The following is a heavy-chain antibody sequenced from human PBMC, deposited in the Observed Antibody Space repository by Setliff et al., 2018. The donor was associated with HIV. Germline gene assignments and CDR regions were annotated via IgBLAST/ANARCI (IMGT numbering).Heavy chain of an antibody. CDR1: GTSFTNYW. CDR3: AREIRTIEGGALDI. Sequence: GESLKISCKGSGTSFTNYWIGWVRQLPGKGLEWMGIIYPRDSDTRYSPSFQGQVTISADKSTNTLFLQLSGLKASDTAMYYCAREIRTIEGGALDIWGQGTTVTVSS. D-gene: IGHD3-16*01. J-gene: IGHJ3*02. V-gene: IGHV5-51*01. CDR2: IYPRDSDT.